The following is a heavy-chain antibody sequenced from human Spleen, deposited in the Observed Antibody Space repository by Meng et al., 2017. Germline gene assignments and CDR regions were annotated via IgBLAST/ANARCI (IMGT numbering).Heavy chain of an antibody. CDR1: GYSISSGYY. CDR2: IYSGGTT. V-gene: IGHV3-66*02. D-gene: IGHD1-26*01. Sequence: ETLSLTCAVSGYSISSGYYWGWIRQPPGKGLEWVSIIYSGGTTYYAASVKGRFTISRDDSKNTLYLQMNSLRVEDTAVYYCARSYSTMAAFDIWGQGTMVTVSS. CDR3: ARSYSTMAAFDI. J-gene: IGHJ3*02.